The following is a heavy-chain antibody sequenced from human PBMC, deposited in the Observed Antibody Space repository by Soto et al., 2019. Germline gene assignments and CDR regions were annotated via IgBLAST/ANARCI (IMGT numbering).Heavy chain of an antibody. V-gene: IGHV3-30*18. CDR1: GFTFSSYG. J-gene: IGHJ3*02. CDR2: ISYDGSNK. CDR3: AKARMVPAAMFAFDI. D-gene: IGHD2-2*01. Sequence: GGSLRLSCAAPGFTFSSYGMHWVRQAPGKGLEWVAVISYDGSNKYYADSVKGRFTISRDNSKNTLYLQMNSLRAEDTAVYYCAKARMVPAAMFAFDIWGQGTMVTVSS.